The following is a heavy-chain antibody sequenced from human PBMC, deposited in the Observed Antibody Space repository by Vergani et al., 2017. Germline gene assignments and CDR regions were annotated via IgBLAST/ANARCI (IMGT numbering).Heavy chain of an antibody. CDR3: ARIGGGGWTTVTTDNWFDP. Sequence: QVQLVQSGAEVKKPGASVKVSCKASGGTFSSYAISWVRQAPGQGLEWMGGIIPIFGTANYAQKFQGRVTITADKSTSTAYMELSSLRSEDTAVYYCARIGGGGWTTVTTDNWFDPWGQGTLVTVSS. CDR2: IIPIFGTA. V-gene: IGHV1-69*06. CDR1: GGTFSSYA. J-gene: IGHJ5*02. D-gene: IGHD4-17*01.